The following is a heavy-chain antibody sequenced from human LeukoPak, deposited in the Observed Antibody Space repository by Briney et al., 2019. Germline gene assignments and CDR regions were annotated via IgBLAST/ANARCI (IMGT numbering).Heavy chain of an antibody. V-gene: IGHV3-33*08. Sequence: PGGSLRLSCAASGFTFSSYAMHWVRQAPGKGLEWVAVIWYDGSNKYYADSVKGRFTISRDNSRNTLYMQMNSLRGEDAAVYYCVRGGYCSGTSCAHYDGMDVWGQGTTVTVSS. D-gene: IGHD2-2*01. CDR2: IWYDGSNK. CDR1: GFTFSSYA. CDR3: VRGGYCSGTSCAHYDGMDV. J-gene: IGHJ6*02.